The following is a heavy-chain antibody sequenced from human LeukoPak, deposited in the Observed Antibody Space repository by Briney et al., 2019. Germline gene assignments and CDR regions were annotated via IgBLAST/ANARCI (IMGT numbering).Heavy chain of an antibody. D-gene: IGHD5-12*01. V-gene: IGHV3-30*18. CDR3: VKEKRYRLPPWDY. J-gene: IGHJ4*02. Sequence: PGRSLRLSCAASGFTFRSYGMHWVRQTPGKGLEWVAFISYDGSDKYYADSGKGRFTISRDNSKNTLLLQMNSLRVEDTAIYFCVKEKRYRLPPWDYWGQGTLVTVSS. CDR1: GFTFRSYG. CDR2: ISYDGSDK.